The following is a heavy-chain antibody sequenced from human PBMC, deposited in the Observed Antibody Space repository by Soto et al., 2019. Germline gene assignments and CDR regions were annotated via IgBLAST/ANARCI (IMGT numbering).Heavy chain of an antibody. CDR1: GYTFTSYG. V-gene: IGHV1-18*04. J-gene: IGHJ4*02. CDR3: DRGRSSWYATGDY. Sequence: ASVKVSCKASGYTFTSYGISWVRPAPGQWLEWMAWISAYNGNTNYAQKLQGRVTMTTDTATSTAYMELRSLRSDDTAVYYCDRGRSSWYATGDYWGQGTLVTVSS. D-gene: IGHD6-13*01. CDR2: ISAYNGNT.